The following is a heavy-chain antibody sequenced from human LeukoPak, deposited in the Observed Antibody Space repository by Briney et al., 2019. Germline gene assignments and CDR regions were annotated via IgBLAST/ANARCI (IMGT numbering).Heavy chain of an antibody. CDR1: GFTFEDYG. D-gene: IGHD5-12*01. Sequence: GGSLRLSCAASGFTFEDYGMSWVRQAPGKGLEWVSGINWNGGRKGYADSAKGRFTISRDNAKNSLYLQMNSLRAEDTALYYCARILGGYDAGYYFDYWGQGTLVTVSS. J-gene: IGHJ4*02. CDR2: INWNGGRK. V-gene: IGHV3-20*04. CDR3: ARILGGYDAGYYFDY.